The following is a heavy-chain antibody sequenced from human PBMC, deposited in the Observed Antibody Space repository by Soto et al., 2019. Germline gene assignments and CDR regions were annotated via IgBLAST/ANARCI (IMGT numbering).Heavy chain of an antibody. Sequence: QVQLVQSGAEVKKPGASVKVSCKASGYTFTSYYMHWVRQAPGQGLEWMGIINPSGGSTSYAQKFQGRVTMTRDTPTSTVYMELSSLRSEDTAVYYCARESSSLHAFDIWGQGTMVTVSS. CDR3: ARESSSLHAFDI. D-gene: IGHD6-6*01. V-gene: IGHV1-46*01. J-gene: IGHJ3*02. CDR1: GYTFTSYY. CDR2: INPSGGST.